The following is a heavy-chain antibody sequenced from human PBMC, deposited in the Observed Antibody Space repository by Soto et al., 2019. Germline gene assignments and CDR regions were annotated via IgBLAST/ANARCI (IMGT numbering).Heavy chain of an antibody. CDR3: ARGYSSSSAAFDY. J-gene: IGHJ4*02. CDR2: ISYDTSNK. V-gene: IGHV3-30-3*01. Sequence: QVQLVESGGGVVHPGRSLKLSCAASGFTFSSYAMHWVRQAPGKGLDWMAVISYDTSNKYYADSVKGRFTISRDNSKNTLYLQMNSLRAEDTAVYYCARGYSSSSAAFDYWGQGTLVTVSS. D-gene: IGHD6-13*01. CDR1: GFTFSSYA.